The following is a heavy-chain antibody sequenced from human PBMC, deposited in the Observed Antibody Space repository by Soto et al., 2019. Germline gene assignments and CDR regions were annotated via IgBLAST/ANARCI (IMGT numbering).Heavy chain of an antibody. D-gene: IGHD2-15*01. Sequence: AGGSLRLSCTASGFTFGDYAMSWVRQAPGKGLEWVGFIRSKAYGGTTEYAASVKGRFTISRDDSKSIAYLQMNSLKTEDTAVYYCTRGGPYYYGMDVWGQGTTVTVSS. CDR1: GFTFGDYA. CDR3: TRGGPYYYGMDV. J-gene: IGHJ6*02. CDR2: IRSKAYGGTT. V-gene: IGHV3-49*04.